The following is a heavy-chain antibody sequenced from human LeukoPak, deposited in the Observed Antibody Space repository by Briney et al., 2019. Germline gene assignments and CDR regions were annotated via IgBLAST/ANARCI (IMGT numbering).Heavy chain of an antibody. CDR3: ARSAGTTYYYYYYMDV. Sequence: ASVKVSCKASGYTFTSYGISWVRQAPGQGLEWMGWISAYNGNTNYAQKLQGRVTMTTDSSTSTAYMELRSLRSDDTAVYYCARSAGTTYYYYYYMDVWGKGTTVTVSS. D-gene: IGHD1-1*01. CDR2: ISAYNGNT. J-gene: IGHJ6*03. CDR1: GYTFTSYG. V-gene: IGHV1-18*01.